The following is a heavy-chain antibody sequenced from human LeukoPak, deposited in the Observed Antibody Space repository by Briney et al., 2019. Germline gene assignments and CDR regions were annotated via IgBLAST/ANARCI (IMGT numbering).Heavy chain of an antibody. CDR1: GGTFSSYA. CDR2: IIPIFGTA. J-gene: IGHJ3*02. V-gene: IGHV1-69*01. D-gene: IGHD2-15*01. Sequence: SVKVSCKASGGTFSSYAISWVRQAPGQGLEWMGGIIPIFGTANYAQKFQGRVTITADESTSTAYMELSSLRSEDTAVYYCARRDYCSGGSCYPIWSAFDIWGQGTMVTVSS. CDR3: ARRDYCSGGSCYPIWSAFDI.